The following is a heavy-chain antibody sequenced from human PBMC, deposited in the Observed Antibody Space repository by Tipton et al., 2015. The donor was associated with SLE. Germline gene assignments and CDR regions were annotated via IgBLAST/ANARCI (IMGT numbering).Heavy chain of an antibody. D-gene: IGHD1-1*01. J-gene: IGHJ6*02. CDR2: IYYSGST. CDR1: GGSISSSSYY. Sequence: TLSLTCTVSGGSISSSSYYWGWIRQPPGKGLEWIGSIYYSGSTYYNPSLKSRVTISVDTSKNQFSLKLSSVTAADTAVYYCARDLLTGTVYYYYYYGMDVWDQGP. V-gene: IGHV4-39*07. CDR3: ARDLLTGTVYYYYYYGMDV.